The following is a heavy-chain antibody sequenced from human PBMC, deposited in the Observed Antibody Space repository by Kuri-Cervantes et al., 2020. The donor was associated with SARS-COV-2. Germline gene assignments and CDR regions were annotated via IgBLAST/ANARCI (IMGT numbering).Heavy chain of an antibody. V-gene: IGHV1-18*01. Sequence: ASVKVSCKASGYTFTSYGISWVRQAPGQGLEWMGWISAYNGNTNYAQKLQGRVTMTTDTSTSTAYMELRSLRSDDTAVYYCARDRGSSGWSWVYYYYGMDVWGQGTRVTVSS. CDR1: GYTFTSYG. CDR3: ARDRGSSGWSWVYYYYGMDV. J-gene: IGHJ6*02. D-gene: IGHD6-19*01. CDR2: ISAYNGNT.